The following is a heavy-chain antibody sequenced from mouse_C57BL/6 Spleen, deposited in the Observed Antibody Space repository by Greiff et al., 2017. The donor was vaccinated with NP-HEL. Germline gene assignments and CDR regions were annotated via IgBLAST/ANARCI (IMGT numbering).Heavy chain of an antibody. V-gene: IGHV1-39*01. Sequence: EVQLQQSGPELVKPGASVKISCKASGYSFTDYNMNWVKQSNGKSLEWIGVINPNYGTTSYNQKFKGKATLTVDQSSSTAYMQLNSLTSEDAAVYYCARITKGVAEGAMDYWGQGTSVTVSS. CDR1: GYSFTDYN. CDR3: ARITKGVAEGAMDY. CDR2: INPNYGTT. D-gene: IGHD1-1*01. J-gene: IGHJ4*01.